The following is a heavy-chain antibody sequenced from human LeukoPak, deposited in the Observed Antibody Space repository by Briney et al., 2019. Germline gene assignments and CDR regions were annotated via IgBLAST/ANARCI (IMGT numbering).Heavy chain of an antibody. V-gene: IGHV4-30-4*01. CDR3: AREVDATSDSDAFDI. CDR2: KDYTGRA. CDR1: GGSISSNNYS. D-gene: IGHD3-22*01. J-gene: IGHJ3*02. Sequence: SETLSLTCTVSGGSISSNNYSWSWVRQPPGKGLEWIGYKDYTGRAHYNPSLNSRVTITLDTSKNQFSLRMTSVTDADTAEYYCAREVDATSDSDAFDIWGQGTMVTVSS.